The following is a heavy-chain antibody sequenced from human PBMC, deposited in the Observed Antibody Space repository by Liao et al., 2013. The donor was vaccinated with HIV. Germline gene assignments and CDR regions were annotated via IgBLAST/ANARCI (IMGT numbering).Heavy chain of an antibody. V-gene: IGHV4-39*07. Sequence: QLQLQESGPGLVKPSETLSLTCTVSGASISSSSYYWGWIRQPPGKGLEWIGTIYYSGSTYFNPSLKSRVTISVDTSKNQFSLKLSSVTAADTAVYYCARVLRFFPRGFDYWGQGTLVTVSS. CDR2: IYYSGST. CDR1: GASISSSSYY. D-gene: IGHD3-3*01. CDR3: ARVLRFFPRGFDY. J-gene: IGHJ4*02.